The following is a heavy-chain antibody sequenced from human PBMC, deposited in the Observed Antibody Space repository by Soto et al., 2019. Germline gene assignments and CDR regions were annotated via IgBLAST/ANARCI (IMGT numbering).Heavy chain of an antibody. J-gene: IGHJ6*03. V-gene: IGHV1-8*01. CDR2: MNPNSGNT. Sequence: QVQLVQSGAEVKKPGASVKVSCKASGYTFTSYDINWVRQATGQGLEWMGWMNPNSGNTGYAQKFQGRVTMTRNTSISTAYMELSSLRSEDTAVYYCARNSGYDFGYYYYYMDVCGKGTTVTVSS. D-gene: IGHD5-12*01. CDR1: GYTFTSYD. CDR3: ARNSGYDFGYYYYYMDV.